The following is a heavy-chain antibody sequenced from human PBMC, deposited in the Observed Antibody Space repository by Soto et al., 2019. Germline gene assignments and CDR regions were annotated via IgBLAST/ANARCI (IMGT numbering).Heavy chain of an antibody. CDR3: AKEGGFWSGYPGYHYYGMDV. D-gene: IGHD3-3*01. CDR1: GFTFSSYA. V-gene: IGHV3-23*01. J-gene: IGHJ6*02. Sequence: PGGSLRLSCAASGFTFSSYAMSWVRQAPGKGLEWVSAISGSGGSTYYADSVKGRFTISRDNSKNTLYLQMNSLRAEDTAVYYCAKEGGFWSGYPGYHYYGMDVWGQGTTVTVSS. CDR2: ISGSGGST.